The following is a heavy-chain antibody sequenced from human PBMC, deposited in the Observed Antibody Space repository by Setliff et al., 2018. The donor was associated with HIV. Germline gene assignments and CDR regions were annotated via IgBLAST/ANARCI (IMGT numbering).Heavy chain of an antibody. J-gene: IGHJ4*02. Sequence: ASVQVSCKPSGYTFTTYGLSWVRQAPGQGREGMGWISTYSDETSYAQKFQGRVTITTDEFTNTAYMELSSLRSEDTAVYYRATHDRILATIWPENYFDYWGQGTLVTVS. CDR3: ATHDRILATIWPENYFDY. D-gene: IGHD5-12*01. CDR2: ISTYSDET. CDR1: GYTFTTYG. V-gene: IGHV1-18*01.